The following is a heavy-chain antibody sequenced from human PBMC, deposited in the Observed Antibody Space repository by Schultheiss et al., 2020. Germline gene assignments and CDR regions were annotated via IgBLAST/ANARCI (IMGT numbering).Heavy chain of an antibody. CDR2: ISYDGSNK. CDR3: AKDLGLGSGSLNWYFDL. Sequence: GGSLRLSCAASGFTFSSYGMHWVRQAPGKGLEWVAVISYDGSNKYYADSVKGRFTISRDNSKNTLYLQMNSLRAEDTAVYYCAKDLGLGSGSLNWYFDLWGRGDLVTVSS. CDR1: GFTFSSYG. V-gene: IGHV3-30*18. J-gene: IGHJ2*01. D-gene: IGHD1-26*01.